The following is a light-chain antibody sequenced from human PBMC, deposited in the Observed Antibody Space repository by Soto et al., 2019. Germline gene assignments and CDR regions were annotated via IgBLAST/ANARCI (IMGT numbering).Light chain of an antibody. CDR2: DVS. J-gene: IGLJ3*02. Sequence: QSVLTQPASVSGSPGQSITISCTGTSSDVGGYNYVSWYQQLPGKAPRLMIFDVSYRPSGVSNRFSGSKSGNSASLTISGRQAEDEADYYCTSSTTNTTLVFGGGTQLTVL. V-gene: IGLV2-14*03. CDR3: TSSTTNTTLV. CDR1: SSDVGGYNY.